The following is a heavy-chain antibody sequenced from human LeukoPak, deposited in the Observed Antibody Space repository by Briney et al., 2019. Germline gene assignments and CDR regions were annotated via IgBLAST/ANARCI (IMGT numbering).Heavy chain of an antibody. J-gene: IGHJ4*02. V-gene: IGHV3-48*01. CDR1: GFTFSSYS. D-gene: IGHD1-26*01. Sequence: PGGSLRLSCAASGFTFSSYSMMWVRQAPGKGLEWVSYISSSSTTIHYADSVKGRFTISRDNSKNTLYLQMNSLRAEDTAVYYCAKDRRRVVGAPCDYWGQGTLVTVSS. CDR3: AKDRRRVVGAPCDY. CDR2: ISSSSTTI.